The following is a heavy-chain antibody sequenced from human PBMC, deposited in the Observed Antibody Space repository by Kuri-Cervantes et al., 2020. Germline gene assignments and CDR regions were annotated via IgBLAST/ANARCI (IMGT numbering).Heavy chain of an antibody. V-gene: IGHV3-30*14. CDR2: ISYDGSNK. D-gene: IGHD6-13*01. Sequence: LSLTCAASGFTFSSYAMHWVRQAPGKGLEWVAVISYDGSNKYYADSVKGRFTISRDNSKNTLYLQMNSLRAEDTAVYYCARDSSSWYGSFDYRGQGTLVTVSS. J-gene: IGHJ4*02. CDR3: ARDSSSWYGSFDY. CDR1: GFTFSSYA.